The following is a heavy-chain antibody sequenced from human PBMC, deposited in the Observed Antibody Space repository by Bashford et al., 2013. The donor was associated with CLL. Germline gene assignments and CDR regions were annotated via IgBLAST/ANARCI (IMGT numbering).Heavy chain of an antibody. D-gene: IGHD3-3*01. CDR1: GYTFTSYG. CDR3: ARQSLLTYYDFWSGTTTFDY. CDR2: ISAYNGNT. J-gene: IGHJ4*02. Sequence: ASVKVSCKASGYTFTSYGISWVRQAPGQGLEWMGWISAYNGNTNYAQKLQGRVTMTTDTSTSTAYMELRSLRSDDTAVYYCARQSLLTYYDFWSGTTTFDYWGQGTLVTVSS. V-gene: IGHV1-18*01.